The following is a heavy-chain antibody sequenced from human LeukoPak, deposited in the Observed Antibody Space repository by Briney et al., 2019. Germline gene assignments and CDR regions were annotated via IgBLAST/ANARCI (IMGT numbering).Heavy chain of an antibody. V-gene: IGHV5-51*01. J-gene: IGHJ6*02. CDR3: ASSSWSHYYYYYGMDV. Sequence: GESLKISCKGSGYSINNYWIGWVRQMPGKGLEWMGIIYPADSDIRYSPSFQGQVTISADKSISTVYLQWSSLKASDTAMYYCASSSWSHYYYYYGMDVWGQGTTVTVSS. D-gene: IGHD6-13*01. CDR1: GYSINNYW. CDR2: IYPADSDI.